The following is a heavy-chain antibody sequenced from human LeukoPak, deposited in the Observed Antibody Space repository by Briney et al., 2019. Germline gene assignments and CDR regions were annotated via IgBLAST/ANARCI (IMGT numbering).Heavy chain of an antibody. CDR3: ARDRLTFGGVIAEDAFDI. CDR1: GGTFSSYA. CDR2: IIPIFGTA. Sequence: SVKVSCKASGGTFSSYAISWVRQAPGQGLEWMGGIIPIFGTANYAQKFQGRVTITADESTSTAYMELSSLRSEDTAVYYCARDRLTFGGVIAEDAFDIWGQGTMVTVSS. D-gene: IGHD3-16*02. V-gene: IGHV1-69*13. J-gene: IGHJ3*02.